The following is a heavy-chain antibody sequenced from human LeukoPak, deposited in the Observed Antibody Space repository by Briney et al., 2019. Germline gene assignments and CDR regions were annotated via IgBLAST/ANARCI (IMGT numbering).Heavy chain of an antibody. CDR3: ARPRRYSSSWYGPFDY. V-gene: IGHV4-34*01. J-gene: IGHJ4*02. Sequence: SETLSLTCAVYGGSFSGYYWSWIRQPPGKGLEWTGEINHSGSTNYNPSLKSRVTISVDTSKNQFSLKLSSVTAADTAVYYCARPRRYSSSWYGPFDYWGQGTLVTVSS. CDR1: GGSFSGYY. D-gene: IGHD6-13*01. CDR2: INHSGST.